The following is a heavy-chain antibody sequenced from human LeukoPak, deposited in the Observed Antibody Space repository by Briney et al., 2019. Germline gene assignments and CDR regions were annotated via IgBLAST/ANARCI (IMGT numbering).Heavy chain of an antibody. J-gene: IGHJ3*02. CDR3: ATDPPVVVVAATEDAFDI. D-gene: IGHD2-15*01. Sequence: PGGSLRLSCAASGFTFSSYAMSWVRQAPGKGLEWVSAISGSGGSTYYADSVKGRFTISRDNSKNTLYLQMNSLRAEDTAVYYCATDPPVVVVAATEDAFDIWGQGTMVTVSS. CDR2: ISGSGGST. CDR1: GFTFSSYA. V-gene: IGHV3-23*01.